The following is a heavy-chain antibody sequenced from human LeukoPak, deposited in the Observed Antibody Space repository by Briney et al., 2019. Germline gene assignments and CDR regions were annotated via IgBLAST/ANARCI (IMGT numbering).Heavy chain of an antibody. J-gene: IGHJ4*02. CDR2: INWNGGST. V-gene: IGHV3-20*04. D-gene: IGHD6-13*01. CDR1: GFTFDDYG. Sequence: GGSLRLSCAASGFTFDDYGMSWVRQAPGKGLEWVSGINWNGGSTGYADSVKGRFTISRDNAKNSLYLQMNSLRAEDMALYYCAREGIAAAGTAGYYWGQGTLVTVSS. CDR3: AREGIAAAGTAGYY.